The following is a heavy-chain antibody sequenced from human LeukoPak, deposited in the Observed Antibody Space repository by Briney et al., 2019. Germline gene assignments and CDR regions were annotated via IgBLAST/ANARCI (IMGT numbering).Heavy chain of an antibody. CDR1: GGTFSSYA. CDR3: ARSYYYDSSGYYYFFDY. V-gene: IGHV1-69*13. J-gene: IGHJ4*02. Sequence: SVKVSCKASGGTFSSYAISWVRQAPGQGLEWMGGVIPIFGTANYAQKFQGRVTITADESTSTAYMELSSLRSEDTAVYYCARSYYYDSSGYYYFFDYWGQGTLVTVSS. CDR2: VIPIFGTA. D-gene: IGHD3-22*01.